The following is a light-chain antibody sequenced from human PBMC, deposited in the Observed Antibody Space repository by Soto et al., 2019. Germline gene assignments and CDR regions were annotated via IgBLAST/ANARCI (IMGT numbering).Light chain of an antibody. CDR1: QSVSTS. CDR3: QQYIHGYT. Sequence: EVVMTQSPATLSVFPGGRVTLSCRPSQSVSTSLAWCQQKPGQAPRLLIYSASTRATGIPARFSGSGSGTEFTLTISSLESEDFAVYYCQQYIHGYTFGQGTELEIK. V-gene: IGKV3-15*01. CDR2: SAS. J-gene: IGKJ2*01.